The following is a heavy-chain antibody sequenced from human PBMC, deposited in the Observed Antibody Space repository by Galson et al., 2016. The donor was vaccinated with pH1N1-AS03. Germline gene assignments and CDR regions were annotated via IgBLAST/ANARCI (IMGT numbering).Heavy chain of an antibody. CDR1: GFSLSTSGVG. D-gene: IGHD3-22*01. CDR3: AQLPRNFDSRGFYSLDGMGV. Sequence: PALVKPTQTLTLTCTFSGFSLSTSGVGVGWIRQPPGKALEWLAHIFSNDEKAYNPSLHSRLTLSRDAPRSQVVLTMPNMDAVDTATYFCAQLPRNFDSRGFYSLDGMGVWGQGTTVTVSS. CDR2: IFSNDEK. J-gene: IGHJ6*02. V-gene: IGHV2-26*01.